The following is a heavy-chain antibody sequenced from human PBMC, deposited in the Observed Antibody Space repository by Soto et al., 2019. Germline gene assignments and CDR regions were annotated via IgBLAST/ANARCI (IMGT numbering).Heavy chain of an antibody. Sequence: QVQLVQSGAEVKKPGASVKVSCKASGYTFTSYDINWVRQATGQGLEWMGWMNPNSGNTGYAQKFQGRVTMTRNTSISTAYMELSSLRSEDTAVYYCARGPIRRFLERKHYYYYYYMDVWGKGTTVTVSS. CDR2: MNPNSGNT. J-gene: IGHJ6*03. CDR3: ARGPIRRFLERKHYYYYYYMDV. CDR1: GYTFTSYD. V-gene: IGHV1-8*01. D-gene: IGHD3-3*01.